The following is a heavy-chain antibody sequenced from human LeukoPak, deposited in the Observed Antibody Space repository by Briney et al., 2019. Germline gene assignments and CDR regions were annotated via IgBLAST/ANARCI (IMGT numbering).Heavy chain of an antibody. Sequence: GGSLRLSCAASGFTFDDYAMHWVRQAPGKGLEWVSSICWYSNSIGYADSVKGRFTISRDNAKNSLYLQMNSLRAEDTALYYCAKDIKPTPFDSRGYFQHWGQGTLVTVSS. CDR2: ICWYSNSI. J-gene: IGHJ1*01. V-gene: IGHV3-9*01. D-gene: IGHD2/OR15-2a*01. CDR1: GFTFDDYA. CDR3: AKDIKPTPFDSRGYFQH.